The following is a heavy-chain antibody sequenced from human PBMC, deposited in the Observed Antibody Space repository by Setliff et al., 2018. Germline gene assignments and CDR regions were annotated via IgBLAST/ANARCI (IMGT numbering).Heavy chain of an antibody. V-gene: IGHV4-38-2*01. CDR3: ARAITWSLPNDNSGYPGWFDP. CDR1: GFSISSGYY. Sequence: SETLSLTCAVSGFSISSGYYWGWVRQPPGKGLEWIVNINHSGKAYYNPSLKSRVTMSVDTSKNHVSLKMSSVTAADTAVYYCARAITWSLPNDNSGYPGWFDPWGQGTLVTVSS. CDR2: INHSGKA. J-gene: IGHJ5*02. D-gene: IGHD3-22*01.